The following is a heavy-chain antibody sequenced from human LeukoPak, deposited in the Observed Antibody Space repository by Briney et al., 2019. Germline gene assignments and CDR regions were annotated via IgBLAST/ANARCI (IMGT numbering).Heavy chain of an antibody. CDR3: ARGDSSGYYLNY. Sequence: GGSLRLSCAASGFTVSGNYMSWDRQAPGKGLEWVSVIYSGGSTYYADSVKGRFTISRDNSKNSQYLQMNSLRAEDTAVYYCARGDSSGYYLNYWGQGTLVTVSS. J-gene: IGHJ4*02. V-gene: IGHV3-53*01. CDR1: GFTVSGNY. CDR2: IYSGGST. D-gene: IGHD3-22*01.